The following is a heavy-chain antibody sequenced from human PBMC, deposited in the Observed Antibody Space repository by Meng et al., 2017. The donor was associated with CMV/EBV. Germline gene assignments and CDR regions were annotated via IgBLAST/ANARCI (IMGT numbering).Heavy chain of an antibody. D-gene: IGHD1-14*01. V-gene: IGHV3-30-3*01. CDR2: ISYDGSNK. CDR1: GFTFSSYA. Sequence: GGSLRLSCAAPGFTFSSYAMHWVRQAPGKGLEWVAVISYDGSNKYYADSVKGRFIISRDNSKNTLYLQMNSLRAEDTAVYYCCAEGAFDIWGQGTMVTVSS. CDR3: CAEGAFDI. J-gene: IGHJ3*02.